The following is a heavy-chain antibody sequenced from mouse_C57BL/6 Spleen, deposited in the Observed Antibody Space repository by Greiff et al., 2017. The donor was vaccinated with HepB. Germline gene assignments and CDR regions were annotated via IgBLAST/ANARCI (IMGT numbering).Heavy chain of an antibody. J-gene: IGHJ4*01. V-gene: IGHV1-85*01. Sequence: VQGVESGPELVKPGASVKLSCKASGYTFTSYDINWVKQRPGQGLEWIGWIYPRDGSTKYNEKFKGKATLTVDTSSSTAYMELHSLTSEDSAVYFCARGDYSGSSYNYAMDYWGQGTSVTVSS. D-gene: IGHD1-1*01. CDR3: ARGDYSGSSYNYAMDY. CDR2: IYPRDGST. CDR1: GYTFTSYD.